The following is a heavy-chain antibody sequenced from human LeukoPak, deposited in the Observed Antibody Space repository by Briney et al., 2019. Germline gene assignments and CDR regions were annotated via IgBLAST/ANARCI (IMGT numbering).Heavy chain of an antibody. J-gene: IGHJ3*02. V-gene: IGHV4-4*07. D-gene: IGHD2-8*02. CDR2: IYTTGTT. CDR3: ARVVQASVLVDGFDI. CDR1: GGSFSNYY. Sequence: SETLSLTCTVSGGSFSNYYWTWIRQPAGKGLEWIGRIYTTGTTDYNPSLQSRVTMSLDTPKSQFSLKLTSVTAADTAVYYCARVVQASVLVDGFDIWGPGAMVIVSS.